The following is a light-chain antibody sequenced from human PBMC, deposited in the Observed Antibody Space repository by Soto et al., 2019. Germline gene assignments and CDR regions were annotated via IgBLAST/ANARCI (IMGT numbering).Light chain of an antibody. Sequence: EIVLTQSPGTLSLSPGERATLSCRASQSVSSSYLAWYQQKPGQAPRLLIYGASSRATGIPDRFSGSGSGTDFTLTISRLEPEDFAVYYCHQYGSSLTFGQGKRLEIK. V-gene: IGKV3-20*01. J-gene: IGKJ5*01. CDR3: HQYGSSLT. CDR2: GAS. CDR1: QSVSSSY.